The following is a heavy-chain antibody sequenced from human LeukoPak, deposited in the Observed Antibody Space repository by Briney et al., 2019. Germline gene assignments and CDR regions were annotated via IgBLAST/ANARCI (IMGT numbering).Heavy chain of an antibody. CDR2: ISDDGSQK. Sequence: PGGPLRLSCAASGFSFSVYVMDWVRQAPGKGLECVAVISDDGSQKYYAESVKGRFTISRDNSKNTVFLQMDSLRPEDTAVYYCAKEHNGMDVWGHGTTVTVSS. V-gene: IGHV3-30*18. CDR1: GFSFSVYV. J-gene: IGHJ6*02. CDR3: AKEHNGMDV.